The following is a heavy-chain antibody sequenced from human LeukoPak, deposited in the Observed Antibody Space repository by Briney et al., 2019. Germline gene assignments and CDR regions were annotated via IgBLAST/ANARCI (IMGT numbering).Heavy chain of an antibody. CDR2: ISSSSSYT. Sequence: GGSLRLSCAASGFTFSGYYMSWIRQAPGKGLEWVSYISSSSSYTNYADSVEGRFTISRDNAKNSLYLQMNSLRAEDTAVYYCAREYGSGSYYKGGAFDIWGQGTMVTVSS. CDR1: GFTFSGYY. V-gene: IGHV3-11*06. D-gene: IGHD3-10*01. CDR3: AREYGSGSYYKGGAFDI. J-gene: IGHJ3*02.